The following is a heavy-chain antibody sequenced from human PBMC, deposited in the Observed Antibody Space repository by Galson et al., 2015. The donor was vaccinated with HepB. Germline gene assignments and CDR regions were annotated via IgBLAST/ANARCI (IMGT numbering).Heavy chain of an antibody. J-gene: IGHJ4*02. Sequence: SVKVSCKASGGTFSSYTITWVRQAPGQGLEWMGGIFPLFGTTIYAQTFQGRVTITADESTTTAHMELSSLTSDDTAVYYCARGHDYGDYVGAYWGQGTLVTVSS. CDR3: ARGHDYGDYVGAY. D-gene: IGHD4-17*01. CDR1: GGTFSSYT. V-gene: IGHV1-69*13. CDR2: IFPLFGTT.